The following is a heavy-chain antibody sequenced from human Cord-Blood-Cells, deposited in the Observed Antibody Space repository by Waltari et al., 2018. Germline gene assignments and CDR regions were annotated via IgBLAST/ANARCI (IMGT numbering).Heavy chain of an antibody. V-gene: IGHV4-31*03. CDR2: IYYSGST. Sequence: QVQLQESGPGLVKPSQTLSLTCTVSGGSISSGGYYWSWIRQHPGKGLEWIGYIYYSGSTYYNPSLKSRVTRSVDTSKNPFSLKLSSVTAADTAVYYCARDASGYCSSTSCYTGGSYFDYWGQGTLVTVSS. D-gene: IGHD2-2*02. CDR1: GGSISSGGYY. CDR3: ARDASGYCSSTSCYTGGSYFDY. J-gene: IGHJ4*02.